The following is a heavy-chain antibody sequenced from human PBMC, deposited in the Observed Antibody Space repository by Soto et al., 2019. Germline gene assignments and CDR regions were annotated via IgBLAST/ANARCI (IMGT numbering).Heavy chain of an antibody. CDR2: IYYSGST. J-gene: IGHJ6*02. CDR1: GGSISSYY. D-gene: IGHD1-26*01. Sequence: SETLSLTCTVSGGSISSYYWSWIRQPPGKGLEWIGYIYYSGSTNYNPSLKSRVTISVDTSKNQFSLKLSSVTAADTAVYYCARGGGILWERLGTDYYYGTDVWGQGTTDIVSS. V-gene: IGHV4-59*01. CDR3: ARGGGILWERLGTDYYYGTDV.